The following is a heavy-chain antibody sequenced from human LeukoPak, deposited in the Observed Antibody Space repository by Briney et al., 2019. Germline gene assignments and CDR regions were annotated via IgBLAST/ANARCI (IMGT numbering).Heavy chain of an antibody. D-gene: IGHD6-13*01. CDR1: GGSISSSSYY. V-gene: IGHV4-39*01. CDR3: ARGGSSWDEGFDY. CDR2: IYYSGST. Sequence: SETLSLTCTVSGGSISSSSYYWGWIRQPPGKGLEWIGSIYYSGSTYYNPSLKSRVTISVDTSKNQFSLNLSSVTAADTAVYYCARGGSSWDEGFDYWGQGTLVTVSS. J-gene: IGHJ4*02.